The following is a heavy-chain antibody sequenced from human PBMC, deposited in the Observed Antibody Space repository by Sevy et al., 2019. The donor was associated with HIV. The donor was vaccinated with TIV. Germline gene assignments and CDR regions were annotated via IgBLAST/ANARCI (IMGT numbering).Heavy chain of an antibody. D-gene: IGHD6-19*01. CDR3: AKEWTLLSDWYGEFDY. J-gene: IGHJ4*02. CDR2: ISNSGANT. Sequence: GGSLRLSCAASGFSLTNYGMHWVRQAPGKGLEWVSGISNSGANTYYADSVRGRFTVSRDNSKNTVYLQLNSLRAEDTAIYYCAKEWTLLSDWYGEFDYWGQGPLVTVSS. V-gene: IGHV3-23*01. CDR1: GFSLTNYG.